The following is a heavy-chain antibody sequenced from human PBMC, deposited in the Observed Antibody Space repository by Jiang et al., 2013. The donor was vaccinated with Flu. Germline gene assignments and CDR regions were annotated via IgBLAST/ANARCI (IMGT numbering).Heavy chain of an antibody. CDR3: AGHFGSGLYDY. D-gene: IGHD3-10*01. CDR1: GGSISSYY. Sequence: VKPSETLSLTCTVSGGSISSYYWSWIRQPPGKGLEWIGYIYYSGSTNCNPSLKSRVTISVDTSRNQVSLKLSSVTAADTAVYYCAGHFGSGLYDYWGQGTLVTVSS. CDR2: IYYSGST. J-gene: IGHJ4*02. V-gene: IGHV4-59*01.